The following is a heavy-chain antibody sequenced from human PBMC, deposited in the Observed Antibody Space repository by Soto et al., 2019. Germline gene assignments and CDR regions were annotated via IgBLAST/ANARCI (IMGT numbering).Heavy chain of an antibody. V-gene: IGHV3-48*03. D-gene: IGHD2-21*02. CDR3: ASERLCGADCYFFEY. CDR1: GFTLRNYE. CDR2: ISGSNNNI. Sequence: PGGSLRLSCAASGFTLRNYEMNWVRQAPGKGLEWISKISGSNNNIYYADSVGGRFTISRDNAKNSLYLQMNSLRAEDTAIYYCASERLCGADCYFFEYWGQGTQVTVSS. J-gene: IGHJ4*02.